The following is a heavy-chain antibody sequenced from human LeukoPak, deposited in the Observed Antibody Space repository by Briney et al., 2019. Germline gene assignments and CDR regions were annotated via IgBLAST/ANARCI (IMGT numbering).Heavy chain of an antibody. Sequence: GGSLRLSCAASGFTFSSYSMNWVRQAPGKGLEWVSSISSSSSYIYYADSVKGRFTISRDNAKNSLYLQMNSLRAEDTAVYYCARDRHVDTAMVSDYWGQGILVTVSS. CDR1: GFTFSSYS. V-gene: IGHV3-21*01. J-gene: IGHJ4*02. CDR3: ARDRHVDTAMVSDY. CDR2: ISSSSSYI. D-gene: IGHD5-18*01.